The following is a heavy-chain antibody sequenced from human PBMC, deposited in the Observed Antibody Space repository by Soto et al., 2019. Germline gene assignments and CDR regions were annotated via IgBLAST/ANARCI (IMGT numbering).Heavy chain of an antibody. Sequence: ASVKVSCKDSGYSFTSYAMHWVRQAHGQRLEWMGWINAGNGNTKYSQKFQGRVTITRDTSASTAYMELSSLRSEGTAVYYCARVLSSSGYAPEGYWGQGTLVTVSS. D-gene: IGHD3-22*01. CDR1: GYSFTSYA. CDR3: ARVLSSSGYAPEGY. CDR2: INAGNGNT. J-gene: IGHJ4*02. V-gene: IGHV1-3*01.